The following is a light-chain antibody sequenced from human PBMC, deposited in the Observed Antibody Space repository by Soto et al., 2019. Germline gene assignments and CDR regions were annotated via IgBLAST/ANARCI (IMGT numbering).Light chain of an antibody. V-gene: IGKV3-15*01. Sequence: EIVLTQSPGTLSLSPGERATLSCRASQGISSNHMSWFLQKPGQTPRLLIYDAIIRAPDVPARFSGSRSGTEFTLTINSLQSEDFAVYYCQQYDAWPLTFGGGTRLEIK. CDR3: QQYDAWPLT. J-gene: IGKJ5*01. CDR1: QGISSN. CDR2: DAI.